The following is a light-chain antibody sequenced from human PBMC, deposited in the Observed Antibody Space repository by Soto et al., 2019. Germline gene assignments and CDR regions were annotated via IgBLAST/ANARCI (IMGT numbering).Light chain of an antibody. Sequence: QSVLTQPPSASGTPGQRVTISCSGSSSDIGSNYVYWYQQLPGTAPKLLIYRNNQRPSGVPDRFSGSKSGTSASLAISGLRSEDEADYYCAAWDHSLSARYVFGTGTKVTVL. J-gene: IGLJ1*01. CDR1: SSDIGSNY. CDR3: AAWDHSLSARYV. V-gene: IGLV1-47*01. CDR2: RNN.